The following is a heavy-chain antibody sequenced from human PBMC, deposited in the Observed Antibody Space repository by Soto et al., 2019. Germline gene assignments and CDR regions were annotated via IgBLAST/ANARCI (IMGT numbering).Heavy chain of an antibody. J-gene: IGHJ6*03. CDR2: INPNSGNT. CDR1: GYTFTSYY. Sequence: ASVKVSCKASGYTFTSYYMHWVRQAPGQGLEWMGIINPNSGNTGYAQKFQGRVTMTRNTSISTAYMELSSLRSEDTAVYYCARVQRYCSSTSCYDPLDYYYMDVWGKGTTVTVSS. CDR3: ARVQRYCSSTSCYDPLDYYYMDV. D-gene: IGHD2-2*01. V-gene: IGHV1-46*01.